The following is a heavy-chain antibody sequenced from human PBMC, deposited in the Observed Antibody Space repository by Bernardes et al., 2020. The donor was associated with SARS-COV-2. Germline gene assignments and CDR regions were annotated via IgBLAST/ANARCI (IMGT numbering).Heavy chain of an antibody. V-gene: IGHV3-23*01. J-gene: IGHJ4*02. CDR1: GFTFSSYA. CDR2: ISGSGGST. D-gene: IGHD6-19*01. Sequence: GGSLRLSCAASGFTFSSYAMSWVRQAPGKGLEWVSAISGSGGSTYYADSVKGRFTISRDNSKNTLYLQMNSLRAEDTAVYYCAKPGEGSGWYKDFDYWGQGTLVTVSS. CDR3: AKPGEGSGWYKDFDY.